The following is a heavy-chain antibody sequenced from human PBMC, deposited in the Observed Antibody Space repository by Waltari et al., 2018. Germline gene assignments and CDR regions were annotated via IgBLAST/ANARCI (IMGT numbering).Heavy chain of an antibody. J-gene: IGHJ2*01. Sequence: EVQLEESGGGSVRPGGSLRLSCAASGFTFGDYWMTWVRQSPGKGLEWVANIKPDGNDKYYVDSVKGRFTISRDNLKKSVHLQMNSLRVEDTAVYYCARQGWYFDLWGRGTLVTVSS. CDR2: IKPDGNDK. CDR1: GFTFGDYW. V-gene: IGHV3-7*01. CDR3: ARQGWYFDL.